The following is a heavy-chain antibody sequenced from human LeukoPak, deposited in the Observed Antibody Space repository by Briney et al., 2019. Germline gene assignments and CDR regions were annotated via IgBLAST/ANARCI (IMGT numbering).Heavy chain of an antibody. Sequence: GGSLRLSCAASGFTFSSYAMSWVRQAPGKGLEWVSTISGSGDSTYYADSVKGRFTISRDNSKNTLYQQMNSLRADDTAVYYCAKGRSGVVVAALNYWGQGTPVTVSS. D-gene: IGHD2-15*01. CDR3: AKGRSGVVVAALNY. CDR2: ISGSGDST. CDR1: GFTFSSYA. V-gene: IGHV3-23*01. J-gene: IGHJ4*02.